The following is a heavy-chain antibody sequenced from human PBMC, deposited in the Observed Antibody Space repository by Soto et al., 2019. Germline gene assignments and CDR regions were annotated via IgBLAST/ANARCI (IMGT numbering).Heavy chain of an antibody. Sequence: SVKVSCKASGGTFSSYAISWVRQAPGQGLEWMGGIIPIFGTANYAQKFQGRVTITADESTSTAYMELSNLRSEDTAVYYCARGYIAARGFDYWGHGTLVTVSS. D-gene: IGHD6-6*01. CDR3: ARGYIAARGFDY. V-gene: IGHV1-69*13. CDR2: IIPIFGTA. CDR1: GGTFSSYA. J-gene: IGHJ4*01.